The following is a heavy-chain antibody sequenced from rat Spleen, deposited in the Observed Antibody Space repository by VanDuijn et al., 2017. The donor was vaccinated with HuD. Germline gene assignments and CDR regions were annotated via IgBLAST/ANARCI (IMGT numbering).Heavy chain of an antibody. V-gene: IGHV2-47*01. J-gene: IGHJ2*01. CDR2: IWSGGST. Sequence: GPGLEWMGAIWSGGSTDYNSALKSRLSISRDTSKSQVFLKMNSLQTEDTAMYFCARRPFDYWGQGVMVTVSS. CDR3: ARRPFDY.